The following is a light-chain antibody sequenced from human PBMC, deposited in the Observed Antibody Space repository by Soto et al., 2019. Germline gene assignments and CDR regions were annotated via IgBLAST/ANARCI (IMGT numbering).Light chain of an antibody. V-gene: IGKV1-39*01. CDR3: QQSYSTPLT. J-gene: IGKJ4*01. Sequence: DLPVTQSPSSLSASVGDRVTITCRASQSIASYLNWYQQKPGKAPKFLIYAASSLQTGVPSRFSGSGSGTDFTLTISSLQPEDFATYYCQQSYSTPLTFGGGTKVEMK. CDR1: QSIASY. CDR2: AAS.